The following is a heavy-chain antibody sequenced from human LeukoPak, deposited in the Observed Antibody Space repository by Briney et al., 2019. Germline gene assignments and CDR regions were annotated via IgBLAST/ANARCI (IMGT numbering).Heavy chain of an antibody. CDR3: ARGPYSSSWSDY. J-gene: IGHJ4*02. CDR2: ISSSSNYI. V-gene: IGHV3-21*01. CDR1: GFTFSSYS. Sequence: GGSLRLSCAASGFTFSSYSMNWVRQAPGKGLEWVSSISSSSNYIYYADSVKGRFTISRDNAKNSLYLQMNSPRAEDTAVYYCARGPYSSSWSDYWGQGTLVTVSS. D-gene: IGHD6-13*01.